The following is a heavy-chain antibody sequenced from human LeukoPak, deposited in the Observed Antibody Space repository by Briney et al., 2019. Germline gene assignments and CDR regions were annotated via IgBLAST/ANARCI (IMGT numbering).Heavy chain of an antibody. Sequence: GGSLRLSCAASGFTFSSYAMSWVRQAPGKGLEWVSAISGSGGSTYYADSVKGRFTISRDNSKNTLYLQMSSLRAEDTALYFCARERGRGVISPYFDSWGQGTLVTVSS. CDR3: ARERGRGVISPYFDS. V-gene: IGHV3-23*01. D-gene: IGHD3-10*01. J-gene: IGHJ4*02. CDR1: GFTFSSYA. CDR2: ISGSGGST.